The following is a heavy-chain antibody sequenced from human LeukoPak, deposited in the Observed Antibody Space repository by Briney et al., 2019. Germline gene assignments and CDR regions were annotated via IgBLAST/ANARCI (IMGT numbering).Heavy chain of an antibody. CDR2: ISSSSSYI. J-gene: IGHJ4*02. D-gene: IGHD6-13*01. CDR3: ARDLDPYSSSWFPFFDY. Sequence: GGSLRLSCAASGFTFSSYSMNWVRQAPGKGLEWVSSISSSSSYIYYADSVKGRFTISRDNAKNSLYLQMNSLRAEDTAVYYCARDLDPYSSSWFPFFDYWGQGTLVTVSS. CDR1: GFTFSSYS. V-gene: IGHV3-21*01.